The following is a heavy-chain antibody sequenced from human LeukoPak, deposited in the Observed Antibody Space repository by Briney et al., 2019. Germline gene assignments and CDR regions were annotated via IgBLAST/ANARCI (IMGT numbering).Heavy chain of an antibody. CDR3: AKDKGIAAAYEAQYNWFDP. V-gene: IGHV3-30*18. Sequence: GGSLRLSCAASGFTFSSYGMHWVRQAPGKGLEGVAVISYDGSNKYYADSVKGRFTISRDNSKNTLYLQTNSLRAEDTAVYYCAKDKGIAAAYEAQYNWFDPWGQGTLVTVSS. D-gene: IGHD6-13*01. J-gene: IGHJ5*02. CDR2: ISYDGSNK. CDR1: GFTFSSYG.